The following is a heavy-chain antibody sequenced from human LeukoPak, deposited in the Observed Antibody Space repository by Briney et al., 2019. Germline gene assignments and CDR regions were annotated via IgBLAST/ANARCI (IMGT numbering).Heavy chain of an antibody. D-gene: IGHD4-17*01. Sequence: GGSLRLSCADSGFIFSSYWMNWVRQAPGKGLEWVSYISSSGGTIYYADSVQGRFTISRDNAKNSLYLQMNSLRAEDTAVYYCARDLGDDYGDYVGAFDIWGQGTMVTVSS. CDR2: ISSSGGTI. CDR1: GFIFSSYW. V-gene: IGHV3-48*03. J-gene: IGHJ3*02. CDR3: ARDLGDDYGDYVGAFDI.